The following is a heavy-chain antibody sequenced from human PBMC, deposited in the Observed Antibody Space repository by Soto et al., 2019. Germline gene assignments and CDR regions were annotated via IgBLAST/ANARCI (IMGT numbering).Heavy chain of an antibody. Sequence: VQLVESGGGVVQPGRSLRLSCAASGFTFSSYAMHWVRQAPGKGLEWVAVISYDGSNKYYADSVKGRFTISRDNSKNTLYLQMNSLRAEDTAVYYCASTTGTTGGFDYWGQGTLVTVSS. V-gene: IGHV3-30-3*01. CDR2: ISYDGSNK. CDR3: ASTTGTTGGFDY. CDR1: GFTFSSYA. D-gene: IGHD1-1*01. J-gene: IGHJ4*02.